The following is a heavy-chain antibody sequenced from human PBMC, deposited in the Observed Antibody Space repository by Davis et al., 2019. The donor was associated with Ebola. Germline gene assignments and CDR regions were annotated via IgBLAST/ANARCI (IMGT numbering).Heavy chain of an antibody. D-gene: IGHD5-12*01. CDR1: GGSINTYY. CDR2: IFASGST. Sequence: PGGSLRLSCTVSGGSINTYYWSWIRQPAGKGLEWIGRIFASGSTNYNPSLKSRVTMSVDTSKKQFSLKLSSVTAADTAVYYCARGAARYSGYDFTYYYYGMDVWGQGTTVTVSS. V-gene: IGHV4-4*07. J-gene: IGHJ6*02. CDR3: ARGAARYSGYDFTYYYYGMDV.